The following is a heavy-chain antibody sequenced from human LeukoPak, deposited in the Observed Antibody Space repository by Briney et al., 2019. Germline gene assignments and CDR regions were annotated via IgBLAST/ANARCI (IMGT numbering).Heavy chain of an antibody. CDR1: GGSISSSSYY. CDR2: IYYSGST. V-gene: IGHV4-39*07. J-gene: IGHJ4*02. CDR3: ARSYYDILTGYYHFDY. D-gene: IGHD3-9*01. Sequence: SETLSLTCTVSGGSISSSSYYWGWIRQPPGKGLEWIGSIYYSGSTYYNPSLKSRVTISVDKSKNQFSLKLSSVTAADTAVYYCARSYYDILTGYYHFDYWGQGTLVTVSS.